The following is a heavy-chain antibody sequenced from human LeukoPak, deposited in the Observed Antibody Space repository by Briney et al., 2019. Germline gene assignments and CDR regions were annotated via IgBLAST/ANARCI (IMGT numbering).Heavy chain of an antibody. CDR2: ISSSSSTI. CDR1: GFTFSSYS. CDR3: ARAGSYYYYYMDV. Sequence: GGSLRLSCAASGFTFSSYSMSWVRQAPGKGLEWVSYISSSSSTIYYADSVKGRSTISRENAKNSLYLQRNSLRDEDTAVYYCARAGSYYYYYMDVWGKGTTVTVSS. V-gene: IGHV3-48*02. J-gene: IGHJ6*03.